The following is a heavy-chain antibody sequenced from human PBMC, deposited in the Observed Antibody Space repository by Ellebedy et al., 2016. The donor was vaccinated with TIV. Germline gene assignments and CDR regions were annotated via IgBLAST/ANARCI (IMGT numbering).Heavy chain of an antibody. D-gene: IGHD3-22*01. V-gene: IGHV4-34*01. CDR1: GGSFSGYY. CDR3: ARGSVEDDYYDSSGYSLFDY. J-gene: IGHJ4*02. Sequence: SETLSLXCAVYGGSFSGYYWSWIRQPPGKGLEWIGEINHSGSTNYNPSLKSRVTISVDTSKNQFSLKLSSVTAADTAVYYCARGSVEDDYYDSSGYSLFDYWGQGTLVTVSS. CDR2: INHSGST.